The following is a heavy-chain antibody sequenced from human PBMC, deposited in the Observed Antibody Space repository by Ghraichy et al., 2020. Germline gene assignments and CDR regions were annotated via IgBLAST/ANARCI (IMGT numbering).Heavy chain of an antibody. CDR1: GGSIRSSSYY. J-gene: IGHJ6*02. V-gene: IGHV4-39*01. CDR2: IYYSGST. CDR3: ARRRGMDV. Sequence: SQTLSLTCPVSGGSIRSSSYYWGWIRQPPGKGLEWIGSIYYSGSTYYNPSLKSRVTISVDTSKNQFSLKLSSVTAADTAVYYCARRRGMDVWGQGTTVTVSS.